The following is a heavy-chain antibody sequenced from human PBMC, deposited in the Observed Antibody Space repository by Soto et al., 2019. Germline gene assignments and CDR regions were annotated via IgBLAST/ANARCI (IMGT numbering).Heavy chain of an antibody. CDR3: AILTKPTAVTTAFRGGYGLDV. CDR1: GGSVSSGNYF. CDR2: IHSSGST. D-gene: IGHD4-17*01. V-gene: IGHV4-61*01. J-gene: IGHJ6*02. Sequence: QVQLQESGPGLLKPSETLSLTCTVSGGSVSSGNYFWSWIRQPPGKGLEWIGYIHSSGSTNYNPSLKSRVTISVDTTRNQFSLTLTSVTAADTAVYYCAILTKPTAVTTAFRGGYGLDVWGQGTTVTVSS.